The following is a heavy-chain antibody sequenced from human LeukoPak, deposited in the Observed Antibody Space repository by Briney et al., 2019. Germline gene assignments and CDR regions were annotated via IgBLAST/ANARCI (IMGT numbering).Heavy chain of an antibody. J-gene: IGHJ4*02. D-gene: IGHD2-15*01. CDR2: IYSGGGT. CDR3: AKVFHTGGSCYSNFDY. V-gene: IGHV3-53*01. CDR1: GFTVSSNY. Sequence: GGSLRLSCAASGFTVSSNYMSWVRQAPGKGLEWVSVIYSGGGTYYADSVKGRFTISRDNSKNTLYLQMNSLRAEDAAVYYCAKVFHTGGSCYSNFDYRGQGTLVTVSS.